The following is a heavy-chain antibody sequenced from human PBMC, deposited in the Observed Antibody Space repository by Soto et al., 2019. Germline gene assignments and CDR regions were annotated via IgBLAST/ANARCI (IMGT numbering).Heavy chain of an antibody. CDR1: GFTFNKYV. CDR3: TKDQWATDS. V-gene: IGHV3-23*01. D-gene: IGHD1-26*01. Sequence: EEQLLQSGGGLGQPGGSLRLSCAGSGFTFNKYVMSWVRQAPGKGLQWVSAISGIGDYTYYADSVRGRFTISRDNSKNTLYLQMNSLRAEDTAVYYCTKDQWATDSWGQGTLVTVSS. CDR2: ISGIGDYT. J-gene: IGHJ4*02.